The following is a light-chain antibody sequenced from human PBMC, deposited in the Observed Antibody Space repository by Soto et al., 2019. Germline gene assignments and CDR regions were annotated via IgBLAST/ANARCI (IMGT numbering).Light chain of an antibody. CDR3: QQYNNWPPIT. V-gene: IGKV3-15*01. CDR1: QSVSSN. CDR2: GAS. Sequence: EIVMTQSPATLSVSPGERATLSCRASQSVSSNLAWYQQKPGQATRLLIHGASTRATGIPARFSGSGSGTEFTLTISSLQSEDFAVYYRQQYNNWPPITFGQGTRLEIK. J-gene: IGKJ5*01.